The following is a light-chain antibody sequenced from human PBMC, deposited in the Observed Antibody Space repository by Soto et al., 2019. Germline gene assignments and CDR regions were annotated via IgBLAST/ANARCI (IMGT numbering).Light chain of an antibody. CDR1: HSISSW. J-gene: IGKJ1*01. CDR2: DAS. CDR3: QQFRT. Sequence: DIQMTQSPSTLSASVGDRVTITCRASHSISSWLAWYQQKPGKAPKLLIYDASSLESGVPSRFSGSGSGTEFTLAISSLQPDDFATYYCQQFRTFGQGTKVDI. V-gene: IGKV1-5*01.